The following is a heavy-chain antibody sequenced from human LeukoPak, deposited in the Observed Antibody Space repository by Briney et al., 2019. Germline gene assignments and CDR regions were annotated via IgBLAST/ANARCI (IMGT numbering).Heavy chain of an antibody. CDR3: ARGAPCFSSSCHGYYFDY. Sequence: ASVKVSCKASGYTFTSYGISWVRQAPGQGLEWMGWISAYNGNTNYAQKLQGRVTMTTDTSTSTAYMELRSLRSDDTAVYYCARGAPCFSSSCHGYYFDYWGQGTLVTVSS. J-gene: IGHJ4*02. CDR1: GYTFTSYG. V-gene: IGHV1-18*01. D-gene: IGHD6-13*01. CDR2: ISAYNGNT.